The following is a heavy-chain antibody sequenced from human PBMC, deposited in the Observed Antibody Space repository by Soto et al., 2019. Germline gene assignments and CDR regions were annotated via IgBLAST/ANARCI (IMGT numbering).Heavy chain of an antibody. CDR1: GFTFSSYA. Sequence: GGSLRLSCAASGFTFSSYAMHWVRQAPGKGLEWVAVISYDGSNKYYADSVKGRFTISRDNSKNTLYLQMNSLRAEDTAVYYCARPQWPETQDAFDIWGQGTMVTVSS. D-gene: IGHD6-19*01. J-gene: IGHJ3*02. V-gene: IGHV3-30-3*01. CDR3: ARPQWPETQDAFDI. CDR2: ISYDGSNK.